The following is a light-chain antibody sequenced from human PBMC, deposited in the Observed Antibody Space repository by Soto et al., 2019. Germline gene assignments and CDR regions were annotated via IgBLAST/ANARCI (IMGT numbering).Light chain of an antibody. CDR3: QNYGASPPFT. CDR2: AAS. Sequence: EIVLTQSPGAPSLSPGEGATLFYRSSQSVSSTSFVWYQQKPGQAPRLLIYAASIRAAGIPDRFSGSGSGTHFILTISRLEPGDLAVYYCQNYGASPPFTVGQGTRLEIK. V-gene: IGKV3-20*01. J-gene: IGKJ5*01. CDR1: QSVSSTS.